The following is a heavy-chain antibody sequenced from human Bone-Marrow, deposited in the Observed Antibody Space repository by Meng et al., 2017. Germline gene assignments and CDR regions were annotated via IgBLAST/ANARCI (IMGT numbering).Heavy chain of an antibody. D-gene: IGHD4-17*01. CDR1: GFTFSDYY. Sequence: GESLKISCAASGFTFSDYYMSWIRQAPGKGLEWVSYISSSGSTIYYADSVKGRFTISRDNAKNSLYLQMNSLRAEDTAVYYCARGSRYDYGDYVGWGQGTLVTVSS. CDR3: ARGSRYDYGDYVG. CDR2: ISSSGSTI. J-gene: IGHJ4*02. V-gene: IGHV3-11*01.